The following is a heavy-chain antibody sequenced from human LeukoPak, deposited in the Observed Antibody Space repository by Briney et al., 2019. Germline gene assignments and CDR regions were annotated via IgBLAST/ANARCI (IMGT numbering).Heavy chain of an antibody. J-gene: IGHJ1*01. D-gene: IGHD6-13*01. CDR2: TYPGDSDT. CDR1: GYSFTSYW. CDR3: ASIAAAGKEYFQH. Sequence: GESLKISCKGSGYSFTSYWIGWVRQMPGKGLEWMGITYPGDSDTRYSPSFQGQVTISADKSISTAYLQWSSLKASDTAMYYCASIAAAGKEYFQHWGQGTLVTVSS. V-gene: IGHV5-51*01.